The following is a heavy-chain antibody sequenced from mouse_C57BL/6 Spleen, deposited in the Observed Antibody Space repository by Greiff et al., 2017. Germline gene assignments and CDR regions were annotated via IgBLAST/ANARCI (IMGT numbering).Heavy chain of an antibody. CDR2: ISYDGSN. V-gene: IGHV3-6*01. D-gene: IGHD2-4*01. CDR1: GYSITSGYY. CDR3: ATIYYDYDEGFAY. J-gene: IGHJ3*01. Sequence: EVQLVESGPGLVKPSQSLSLTCSVTGYSITSGYYWNWIRQFPGNKLEWMGYISYDGSNNYNPSLKNRISITRDTSKNQFFLKLNSVTTEDTATYYCATIYYDYDEGFAYWGQGTLVTVSA.